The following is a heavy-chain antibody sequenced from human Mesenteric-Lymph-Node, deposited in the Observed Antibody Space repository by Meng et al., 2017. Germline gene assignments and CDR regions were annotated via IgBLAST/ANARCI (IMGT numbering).Heavy chain of an antibody. Sequence: GGSLRLSCVASGFTFNNYWIHWVRQAAGKGLVWVSRISGDGSSTSYADSVKGRFTISRNNAKNMLYLQMNSRRVEDTGVYYCARRGTGVTTMFDYWGQGSLVTVSS. D-gene: IGHD5-12*01. CDR3: ARRGTGVTTMFDY. CDR1: GFTFNNYW. J-gene: IGHJ4*02. V-gene: IGHV3-74*01. CDR2: ISGDGSST.